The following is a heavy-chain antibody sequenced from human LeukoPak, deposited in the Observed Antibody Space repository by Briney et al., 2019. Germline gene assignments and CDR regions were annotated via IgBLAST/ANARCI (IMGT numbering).Heavy chain of an antibody. Sequence: ASVKVSCKASGYTFTSYYMHWVRQAPGQGLEWMGIINPSGGSTSYAQKFQGRVTLTRDTSTSTVYMELTSLRSEDTAVYYCARGKDTVMGNRNFFDYWGQGTLVTVSS. CDR3: ARGKDTVMGNRNFFDY. J-gene: IGHJ4*02. CDR2: INPSGGST. V-gene: IGHV1-46*01. CDR1: GYTFTSYY. D-gene: IGHD5-18*01.